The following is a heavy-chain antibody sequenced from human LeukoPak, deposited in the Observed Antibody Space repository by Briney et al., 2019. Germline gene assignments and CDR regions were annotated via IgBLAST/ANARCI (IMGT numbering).Heavy chain of an antibody. J-gene: IGHJ5*02. CDR2: IKQDGSEK. Sequence: PGGSLRLSCAVSGFTFSSYWMSWVRQTPVKGLEWVANIKQDGSEKYYVDSVKGRFTISRDNAKNSLYLQMNSLRDEDTAVYYCARDLRLGKGGFDPWGQGTLVTVSS. V-gene: IGHV3-7*01. CDR1: GFTFSSYW. D-gene: IGHD3-10*01. CDR3: ARDLRLGKGGFDP.